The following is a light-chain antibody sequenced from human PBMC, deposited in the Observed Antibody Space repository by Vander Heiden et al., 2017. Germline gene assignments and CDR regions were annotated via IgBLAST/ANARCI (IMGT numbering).Light chain of an antibody. CDR2: GNS. V-gene: IGLV1-40*01. CDR3: QSYDSSLSGSHVV. Sequence: QSVLTQPPSVSGAPGPRVTIPCPGSRSHIGAGYDVHWYQQLPGTTPKHLIYGNSNRPSGVPDRFSGSKSGTSASLAITGLQAEDEADYDCQSYDSSLSGSHVVFGGGTKLTV. J-gene: IGLJ2*01. CDR1: RSHIGAGYD.